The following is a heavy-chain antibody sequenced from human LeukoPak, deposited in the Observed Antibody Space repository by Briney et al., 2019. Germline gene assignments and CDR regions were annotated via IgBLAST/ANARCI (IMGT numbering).Heavy chain of an antibody. J-gene: IGHJ6*02. D-gene: IGHD2-15*01. CDR2: IKSKTDGGTT. Sequence: GGSLRLSCAVSGFTFSNAWMSCVRQAPGKGLEWVGRIKSKTDGGTTDYAAPAKGRFTISRDDSKNTLYLQMNSLKTEDTAVYYCTTTSRGVVVVAATLAVSMDVWGQGTTVTVSS. CDR1: GFTFSNAW. V-gene: IGHV3-15*01. CDR3: TTTSRGVVVVAATLAVSMDV.